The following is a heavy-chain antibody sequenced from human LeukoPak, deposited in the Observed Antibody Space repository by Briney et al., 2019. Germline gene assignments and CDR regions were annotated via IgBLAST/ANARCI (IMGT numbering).Heavy chain of an antibody. D-gene: IGHD6-19*01. CDR2: IYSGGNT. CDR1: GFTVSSNY. J-gene: IGHJ4*02. V-gene: IGHV3-53*01. Sequence: PGGSLTLSCAASGFTVSSNYMSWARKTPGKGLEWVSVIYSGGNTYYADSVKGRFTISRDNSKNTLYLQMNSLRAEDTAVYYCARDSIAVAGRDYWGQGTLVTVSS. CDR3: ARDSIAVAGRDY.